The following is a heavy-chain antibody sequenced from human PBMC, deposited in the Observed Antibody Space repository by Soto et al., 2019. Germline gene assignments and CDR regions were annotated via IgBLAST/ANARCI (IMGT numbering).Heavy chain of an antibody. Sequence: QVQLVQSGADVKKPGSSVKVSCKASGATFSSSTFTWVRQAPGQGLAWMGRIIPMFGITNSAQKFQGRLGITADESTNTVFMDMSSLRSDDTAIYYCATGALTFGGVLNAWGQGTLVTVSS. V-gene: IGHV1-69*02. D-gene: IGHD3-16*01. J-gene: IGHJ4*02. CDR1: GATFSSST. CDR3: ATGALTFGGVLNA. CDR2: IIPMFGIT.